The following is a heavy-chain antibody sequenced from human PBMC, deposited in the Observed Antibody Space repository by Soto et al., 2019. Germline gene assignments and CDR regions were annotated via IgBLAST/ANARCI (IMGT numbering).Heavy chain of an antibody. V-gene: IGHV4-34*01. D-gene: IGHD3-22*01. CDR1: GGSFSGYY. CDR2: INHSGST. J-gene: IGHJ4*02. CDR3: ARGSPYYYDSSGYYFDY. Sequence: SETLSLTCAVYGGSFSGYYWSWIRQPPGKGLEWIGEINHSGSTSYNPSLKSRVTISVDTSKNQFSLKLSSVTAADTAVYYCARGSPYYYDSSGYYFDYWGQGTLVTVSS.